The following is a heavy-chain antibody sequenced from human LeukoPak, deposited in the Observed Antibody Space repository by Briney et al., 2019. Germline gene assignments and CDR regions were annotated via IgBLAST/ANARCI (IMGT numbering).Heavy chain of an antibody. D-gene: IGHD1-26*01. CDR3: ARGGVGAADY. Sequence: TSETLSLTCAVYGGSFSGYYWSWIRQPPGKGLEWIGEINHSGSTNYNPSLKSRVTMSVDTSKNQFSLKLSSVTAADTAVYYCARGGVGAADYWGQGTLVTVSS. J-gene: IGHJ4*02. V-gene: IGHV4-34*01. CDR1: GGSFSGYY. CDR2: INHSGST.